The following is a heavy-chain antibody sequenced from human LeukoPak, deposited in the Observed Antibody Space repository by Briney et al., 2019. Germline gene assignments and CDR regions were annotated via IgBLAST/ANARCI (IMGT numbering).Heavy chain of an antibody. CDR2: INPNSGGT. V-gene: IGHV1-2*02. D-gene: IGHD6-6*01. J-gene: IGHJ4*02. CDR1: GYTFTGYG. Sequence: ASVKVSCKASGYTFTGYGISWVRQAPGQGLEWMGWINPNSGGTNYAQKFQGRVTMTRDTSISTAYMELSRLRSDDTAVYYCAREFFEYSSSSWFYLYDYWGQGTLVTVSS. CDR3: AREFFEYSSSSWFYLYDY.